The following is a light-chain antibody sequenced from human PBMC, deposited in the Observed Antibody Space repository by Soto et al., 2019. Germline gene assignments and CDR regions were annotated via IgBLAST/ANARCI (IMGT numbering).Light chain of an antibody. CDR3: QQYGSSPQT. V-gene: IGKV3-20*01. J-gene: IGKJ1*01. Sequence: EIVLTQSPGTLSLSPGERATLSCRASQSVSSSYLAWYQQKPGQAPRLLIYGASSRATGIPDRXXXSXSGXXXXXXXXXXEPEDFAXYYCQQYGSSPQTFGQGTKVEIK. CDR1: QSVSSSY. CDR2: GAS.